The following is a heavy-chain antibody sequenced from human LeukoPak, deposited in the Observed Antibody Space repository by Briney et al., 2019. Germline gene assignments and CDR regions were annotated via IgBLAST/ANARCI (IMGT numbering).Heavy chain of an antibody. Sequence: SETLSLTCTVSGGSISSSIYYWGWIRQPPGKGLEWIGSNYYSGSTYYNPSLKSRVTISVDTSKNQFSLKLSSVTAADTAVYYCARPYCSGGTCYSLGPYDYWGQGTLVTVSS. D-gene: IGHD2-15*01. CDR2: NYYSGST. CDR1: GGSISSSIYY. CDR3: ARPYCSGGTCYSLGPYDY. J-gene: IGHJ4*02. V-gene: IGHV4-39*01.